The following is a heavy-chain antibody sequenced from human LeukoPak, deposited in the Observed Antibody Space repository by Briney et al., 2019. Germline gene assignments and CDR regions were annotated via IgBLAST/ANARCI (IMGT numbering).Heavy chain of an antibody. D-gene: IGHD3-22*01. Sequence: SETLSLTCAVYGGSFSGYYWSWIRQPPGKGLEWIGEINHSGSTNYNPSLKSRVTISVDTSKDQFSLKLSSVTAADTAVYYCAKDNSRMVAQDYYDSSGYYYESYYYYGMDVWGQGTTVTVSS. J-gene: IGHJ6*02. CDR2: INHSGST. CDR3: AKDNSRMVAQDYYDSSGYYYESYYYYGMDV. V-gene: IGHV4-34*01. CDR1: GGSFSGYY.